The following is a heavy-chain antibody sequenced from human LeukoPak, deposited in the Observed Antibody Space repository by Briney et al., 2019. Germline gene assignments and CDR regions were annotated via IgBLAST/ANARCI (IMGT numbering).Heavy chain of an antibody. CDR1: GYTFTSYD. Sequence: GASVKVSCKASGYTFTSYDINWVRQAPGQGLEWMGRMNPNSGNTGYAQKFQGRVTITRNTSISTAYMELSRLRSEDTAVYYCARVDHDYDSSSYFFPLDYWGQGTLVTVSS. J-gene: IGHJ4*02. CDR3: ARVDHDYDSSSYFFPLDY. D-gene: IGHD3-22*01. V-gene: IGHV1-8*03. CDR2: MNPNSGNT.